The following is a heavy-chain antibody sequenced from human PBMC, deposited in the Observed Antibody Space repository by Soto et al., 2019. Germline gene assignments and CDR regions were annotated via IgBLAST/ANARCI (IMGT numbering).Heavy chain of an antibody. D-gene: IGHD6-19*01. CDR3: ARDLGTGYSSGFPAPFDY. Sequence: VQLVESGGGLVQPGGSLRLSCSASGFTFSSYAMHWVRQAPGKGLEWVAVISYDGSNKYYADSVKGRFTISRDNSKNTLYLQMNSLRAEDTAVYYCARDLGTGYSSGFPAPFDYWGQGTLVTVSS. CDR1: GFTFSSYA. V-gene: IGHV3-30-3*01. CDR2: ISYDGSNK. J-gene: IGHJ4*02.